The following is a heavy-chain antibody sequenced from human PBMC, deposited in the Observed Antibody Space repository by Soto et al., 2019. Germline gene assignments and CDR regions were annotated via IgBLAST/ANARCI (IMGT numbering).Heavy chain of an antibody. CDR3: TRVAGYCSSTSCYKGAFDI. Sequence: EVQLVESGGGLVKPGRSLRLSCTASGFTFGDYAMSWFRQALGKGLEWVGFIRSKAYGGTTEYAASVKGRFTISRDDSKSIAYLQMNSLKTEDTAVYYCTRVAGYCSSTSCYKGAFDIWGQGTMVTVSS. J-gene: IGHJ3*02. CDR1: GFTFGDYA. CDR2: IRSKAYGGTT. V-gene: IGHV3-49*05. D-gene: IGHD2-2*02.